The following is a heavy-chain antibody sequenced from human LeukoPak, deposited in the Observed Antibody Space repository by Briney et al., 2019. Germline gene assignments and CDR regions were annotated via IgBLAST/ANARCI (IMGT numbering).Heavy chain of an antibody. CDR3: AREQVNIRFLEWLGHNWFDP. Sequence: ASVKVSCKASGYTFTSYSISWVRQAPGQGLEWMGWISAYNGNTNYAQKLQGRVTMTTDTSTSTAYMELRSLRSDDTAVYYCAREQVNIRFLEWLGHNWFDPWGQGTLVTVSS. CDR2: ISAYNGNT. J-gene: IGHJ5*02. V-gene: IGHV1-18*01. D-gene: IGHD3-3*01. CDR1: GYTFTSYS.